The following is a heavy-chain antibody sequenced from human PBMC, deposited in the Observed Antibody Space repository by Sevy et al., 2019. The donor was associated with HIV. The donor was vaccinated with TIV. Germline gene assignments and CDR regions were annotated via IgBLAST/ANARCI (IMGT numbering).Heavy chain of an antibody. D-gene: IGHD3-22*01. CDR1: GFTFNTHA. J-gene: IGHJ3*01. CDR3: AKALNPALESMIEVVLRTLKGFDV. V-gene: IGHV3-23*01. Sequence: GGSLRLSCAASGFTFNTHAMTWVRQAPGKGLEWVSVISGPGLSTYYADSVKGRITISRDNSKNNLYLQRNSLRADDTATYYCAKALNPALESMIEVVLRTLKGFDVWGQGTMVTVSS. CDR2: ISGPGLST.